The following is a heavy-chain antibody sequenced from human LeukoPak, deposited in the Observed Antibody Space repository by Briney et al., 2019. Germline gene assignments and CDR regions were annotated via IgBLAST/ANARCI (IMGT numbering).Heavy chain of an antibody. CDR1: GFIFSNYG. J-gene: IGHJ4*02. V-gene: IGHV3-30*02. CDR2: IRYGGSNK. Sequence: PGGSLRLSCAASGFIFSNYGMHWVRQAPGKGLQWVAFIRYGGSNKYFADSVKGRFTISRDNSKNTLYLQMNSLRAEDTAVYYCAKDSASYHDFWSGYKPDLGYWGLGTLVTVSS. D-gene: IGHD3-3*01. CDR3: AKDSASYHDFWSGYKPDLGY.